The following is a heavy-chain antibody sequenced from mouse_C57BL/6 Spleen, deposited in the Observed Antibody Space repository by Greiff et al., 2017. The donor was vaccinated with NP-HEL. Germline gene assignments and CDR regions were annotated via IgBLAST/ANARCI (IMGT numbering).Heavy chain of an antibody. D-gene: IGHD2-2*01. CDR1: GYTFTSYC. V-gene: IGHV1-53*01. CDR3: AREGSLVVTTAFDY. CDR2: INPSDGGT. J-gene: IGHJ2*01. Sequence: VQLQQPGAELVQPGASVKLSCKASGYTFTSYCMRWVNQRPGQGLEWIGYINPSDGGTTNNDRCNGKGTLTIDKASSTAYMQLSSLASEDYAVYYCAREGSLVVTTAFDYWGQGTTLTVSS.